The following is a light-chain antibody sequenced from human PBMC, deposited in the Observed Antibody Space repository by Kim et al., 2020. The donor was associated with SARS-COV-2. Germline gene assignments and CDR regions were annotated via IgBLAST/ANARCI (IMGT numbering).Light chain of an antibody. J-gene: IGKJ2*01. CDR1: QSVNSN. CDR2: GAS. V-gene: IGKV3-15*01. Sequence: VSPAERVTLSCTASQSVNSNLAWYQQKRGQSPTLLIFGASTRATGVPARFSGRGFGTEFSFTISSLQSEDFAIYFCQQYENWPPYTFGQGTKLEI. CDR3: QQYENWPPYT.